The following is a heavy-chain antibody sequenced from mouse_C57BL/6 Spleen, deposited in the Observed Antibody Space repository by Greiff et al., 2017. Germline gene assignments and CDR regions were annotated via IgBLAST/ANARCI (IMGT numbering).Heavy chain of an antibody. J-gene: IGHJ2*01. CDR1: GFTFSSYG. CDR2: ISSGGSYT. Sequence: EVQLVESGGDLVKPGGSLKLSCAASGFTFSSYGMSWVRQTPDKRLEWVATISSGGSYTYYPDSVKGRFTISRDNAKNTLYLQMSSLKSEDTAMYYCARLSYYSNYERGYWGQGTTLTVSS. D-gene: IGHD2-5*01. V-gene: IGHV5-6*01. CDR3: ARLSYYSNYERGY.